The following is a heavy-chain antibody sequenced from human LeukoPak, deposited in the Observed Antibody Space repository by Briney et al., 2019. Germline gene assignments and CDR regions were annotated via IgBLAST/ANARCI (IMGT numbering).Heavy chain of an antibody. Sequence: GASVKVSCKASGYTFTGYYMHWVRQAPGQGLEWMGWINPNSGGTNYAQKFQGRVTMTRDTSISTAYMELSRLRSDDTAVYYCARDGSGYFLNWFDPWGQGTLVTVSS. CDR2: INPNSGGT. V-gene: IGHV1-2*02. J-gene: IGHJ5*02. CDR1: GYTFTGYY. CDR3: ARDGSGYFLNWFDP. D-gene: IGHD3-22*01.